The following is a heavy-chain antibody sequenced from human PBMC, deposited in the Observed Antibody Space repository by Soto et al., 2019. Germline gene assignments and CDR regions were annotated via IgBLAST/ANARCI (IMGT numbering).Heavy chain of an antibody. D-gene: IGHD3-9*01. Sequence: PSETLSLTCAVYGGSFSGYYWSWIRQPPGKGLEWIGEINHSGSTNYNPSLKSRVTIPVDTSKNQFSLKLSSVTAADTAVYYCARVRLLRYFDWLLYHYFDYWGQGTLVTVSS. CDR2: INHSGST. V-gene: IGHV4-34*01. CDR3: ARVRLLRYFDWLLYHYFDY. J-gene: IGHJ4*02. CDR1: GGSFSGYY.